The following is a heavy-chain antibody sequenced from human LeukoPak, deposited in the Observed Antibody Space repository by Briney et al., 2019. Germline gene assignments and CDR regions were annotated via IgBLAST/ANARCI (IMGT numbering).Heavy chain of an antibody. CDR2: IYPGDSET. CDR3: ARLYGRPSYYYYYYMDV. Sequence: GESLKISCKGSGYSFTSYWIGWVRQMPGKGLEWMGIIYPGDSETRYSPSFQGQVTISADKSISTAYLQWSSLKASDTAMYYCARLYGRPSYYYYYYMDVWGKGTTVTVSS. D-gene: IGHD3-16*01. V-gene: IGHV5-51*01. CDR1: GYSFTSYW. J-gene: IGHJ6*03.